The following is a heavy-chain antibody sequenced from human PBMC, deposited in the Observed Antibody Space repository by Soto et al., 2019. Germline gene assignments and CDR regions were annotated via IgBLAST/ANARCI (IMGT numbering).Heavy chain of an antibody. CDR2: IYHSGST. CDR3: ARFYDSYYFTMDV. V-gene: IGHV4-4*02. Sequence: QVQLQESGPGLVKPSGTLSLTCAVSGGSISSNYWWSWVRQPPGKGLEWFGEIYHSGSTSYNPSLMSRVTMSVDMSKNQFSLNLSSVTAADTAVYYCARFYDSYYFTMDVWGQGTTGTVSS. D-gene: IGHD4-17*01. CDR1: GGSISSNYW. J-gene: IGHJ6*02.